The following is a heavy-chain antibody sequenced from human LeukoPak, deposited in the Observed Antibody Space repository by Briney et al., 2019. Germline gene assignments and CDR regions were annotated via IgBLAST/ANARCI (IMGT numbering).Heavy chain of an antibody. CDR3: ARRAQGDAFDI. J-gene: IGHJ3*02. Sequence: GASLKISCKASGYSFTTYWIGWVRQMPGKGLEWMGIINPGDSETRYSPSFQGQVTITADKSITTAYLQWSSLKASDIAIYYCARRAQGDAFDIWGQGTMVTVSS. V-gene: IGHV5-51*01. CDR1: GYSFTTYW. CDR2: INPGDSET.